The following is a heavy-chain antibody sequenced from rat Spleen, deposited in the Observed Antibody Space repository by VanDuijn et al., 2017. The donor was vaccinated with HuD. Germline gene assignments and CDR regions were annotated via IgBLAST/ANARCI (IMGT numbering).Heavy chain of an antibody. CDR1: GFTFNNYW. CDR3: TTSNYYSSFIYLDA. Sequence: EVQLVESGGGLAQPGRSLKLSCITSGFTFNNYWMTWIRQAPGKGLEWVASITNAAGKVHYPDSVKGRFTISRENAKSTLYLQMDSLRSEDTATYYCTTSNYYSSFIYLDAWGQGVMVTVSS. J-gene: IGHJ2*01. CDR2: ITNAAGKV. D-gene: IGHD1-2*01. V-gene: IGHV5-31*01.